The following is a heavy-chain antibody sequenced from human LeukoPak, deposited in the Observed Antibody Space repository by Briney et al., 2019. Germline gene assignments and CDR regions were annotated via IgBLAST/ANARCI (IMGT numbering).Heavy chain of an antibody. V-gene: IGHV1-18*01. CDR2: ISAYNGNT. CDR3: ARDTGDSSGYYIYKYFDY. Sequence: ASVKVSCKASGYTFTSYGISWVRQAPGQGLEWMGWISAYNGNTNYAQKFQGRVTMTRDTSTSTVYMELSSLRSEDTAVYYCARDTGDSSGYYIYKYFDYWGQGTLVTVSS. D-gene: IGHD3-22*01. CDR1: GYTFTSYG. J-gene: IGHJ4*02.